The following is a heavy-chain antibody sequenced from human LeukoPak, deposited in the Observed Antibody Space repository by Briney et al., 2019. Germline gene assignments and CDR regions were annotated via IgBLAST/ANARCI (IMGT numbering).Heavy chain of an antibody. CDR3: AAYDFWSGYSAGIDY. CDR2: INWNSGSI. CDR1: GFTLDDYA. Sequence: GRSLRLSCAASGFTLDDYAMHWVRQAPGKGLEWVSGINWNSGSIGYADSVKGRFTISRDNAKNSLYLQMNSLRAEDTAVYYCAAYDFWSGYSAGIDYWGQGTLVTVSS. J-gene: IGHJ4*02. V-gene: IGHV3-9*01. D-gene: IGHD3-3*01.